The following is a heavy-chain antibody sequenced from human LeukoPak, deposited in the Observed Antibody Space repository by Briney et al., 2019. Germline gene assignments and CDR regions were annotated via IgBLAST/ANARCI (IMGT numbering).Heavy chain of an antibody. CDR2: ISSSSSTI. CDR1: GFTFSSYS. J-gene: IGHJ4*02. V-gene: IGHV3-48*01. CDR3: ARAYSGSYFDY. D-gene: IGHD1-26*01. Sequence: PGGSLRLSCAASGFTFSSYSMNWVRQAPGKGLEWVSYISSSSSTIYYADSVKGRFTISRDNAKNSLHLQMNSLRAEDTAMYYCARAYSGSYFDYWGQGTLVTVSS.